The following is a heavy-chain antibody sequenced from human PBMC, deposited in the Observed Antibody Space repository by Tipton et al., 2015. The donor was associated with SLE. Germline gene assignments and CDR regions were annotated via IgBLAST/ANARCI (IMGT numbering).Heavy chain of an antibody. Sequence: TLSLTCAVYGGSFSGYYWSWIRQPPGKGLEWIGEINHSGSTNYNPSLKSRVTISVDTSKNQFSLKLSSVTAADTAVYYCARETLDSVAAFDIWGQGTMVTVSS. V-gene: IGHV4-34*01. D-gene: IGHD3/OR15-3a*01. CDR1: GGSFSGYY. CDR3: ARETLDSVAAFDI. J-gene: IGHJ3*02. CDR2: INHSGST.